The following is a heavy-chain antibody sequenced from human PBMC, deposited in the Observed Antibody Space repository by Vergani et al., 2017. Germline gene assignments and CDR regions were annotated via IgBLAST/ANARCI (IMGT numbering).Heavy chain of an antibody. CDR2: IYHSGST. D-gene: IGHD4-23*01. CDR3: ARDLDYGGNSIFDY. CDR1: GYSISSGYY. Sequence: QVQLQESRPGLVKPSETLSLTCTVSGYSISSGYYWGWIRQPPGKGLEWIGSIYHSGSTYYNPSLKSRVTISVDTSKNQFSLKLSSVTAADTAVYYCARDLDYGGNSIFDYWGQGTLVTVSS. J-gene: IGHJ4*02. V-gene: IGHV4-38-2*02.